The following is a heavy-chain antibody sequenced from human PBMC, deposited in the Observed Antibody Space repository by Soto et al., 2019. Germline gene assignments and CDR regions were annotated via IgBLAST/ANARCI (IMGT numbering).Heavy chain of an antibody. CDR2: TFYKSKWYN. V-gene: IGHV6-1*01. D-gene: IGHD1-7*01. CDR1: GATVSRYSAA. Sequence: QVQLQQSGPVLVRPSQTLPLTCAISGATVSRYSAAWNWIRQSPSRGIEWLGRTFYKSKWYNEYAVSVKSRISISPDTSKNQFSLLLSSVTPEDTAVYYCTRGKLSYYDRDVGGQGSTVTVSS. J-gene: IGHJ6*02. CDR3: TRGKLSYYDRDV.